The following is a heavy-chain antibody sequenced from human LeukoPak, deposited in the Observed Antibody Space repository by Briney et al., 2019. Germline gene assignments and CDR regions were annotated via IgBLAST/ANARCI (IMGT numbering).Heavy chain of an antibody. CDR1: GYTFTSYG. CDR3: ARDFTHYYGSGSYPEY. V-gene: IGHV1-18*01. Sequence: GASVKVSCKASGYTFTSYGISWVRQAPGQGLEWMGWISAYNGNTNYAQKLQGRVTMTTDTSTSTAYMELRSLRSDDTAVYYCARDFTHYYGSGSYPEYWGQGTLVTVSS. D-gene: IGHD3-10*01. CDR2: ISAYNGNT. J-gene: IGHJ4*02.